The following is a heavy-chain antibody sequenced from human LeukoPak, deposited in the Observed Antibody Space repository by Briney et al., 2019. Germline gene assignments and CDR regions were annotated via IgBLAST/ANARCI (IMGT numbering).Heavy chain of an antibody. CDR2: ISDFADST. V-gene: IGHV3-23*01. Sequence: PGGSLTLSCAASGFTFTSSAMTWVRQIPGKGLDWVSTISDFADSTYYADSVKGRFTISRDNSKSTLYLQMNSLRVEDTAVYFCACITIFGVASGGMDVWGQGTTVTVSS. CDR1: GFTFTSSA. J-gene: IGHJ6*02. CDR3: ACITIFGVASGGMDV. D-gene: IGHD3-3*01.